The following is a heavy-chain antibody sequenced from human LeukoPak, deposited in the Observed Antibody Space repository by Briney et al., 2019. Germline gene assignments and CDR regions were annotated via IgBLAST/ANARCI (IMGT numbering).Heavy chain of an antibody. CDR3: ARVGQDGYNILFPKPKFDY. J-gene: IGHJ4*02. D-gene: IGHD5-24*01. CDR1: GDSISSGDYY. CDR2: ISSSGST. V-gene: IGHV4-61*02. Sequence: ASETLSLTCTVSGDSISSGDYYWSWIRQPAGKGLEWIGRISSSGSTNYNPSLKSRVTISVDTSKNQFSLKLSSVAAADTAVYYCARVGQDGYNILFPKPKFDYWGQGTLVTVSS.